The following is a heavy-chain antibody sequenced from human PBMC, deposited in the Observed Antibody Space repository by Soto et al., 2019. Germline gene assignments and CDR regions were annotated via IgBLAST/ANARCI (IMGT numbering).Heavy chain of an antibody. CDR2: ISSSSSYI. Sequence: GGSLRLSCAASGFTFSSYSMNWVRQAPGKGLEWVSSISSSSSYIYYADSVKGRFTISRDNAKNSLYPQMNSLRAEDTAVYYCARDHCDDYYDSSGYFYWGQGTLVTVSS. D-gene: IGHD3-22*01. CDR1: GFTFSSYS. J-gene: IGHJ4*02. CDR3: ARDHCDDYYDSSGYFY. V-gene: IGHV3-21*01.